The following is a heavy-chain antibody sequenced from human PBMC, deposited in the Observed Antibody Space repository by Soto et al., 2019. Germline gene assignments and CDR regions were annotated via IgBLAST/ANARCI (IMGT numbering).Heavy chain of an antibody. Sequence: GGSLRLSCAASGFTFSSYAIQWVRQAPGKGLEWVAVISNDGSNKYYEDSVKGRFTISRDNSKNTLYLQMNSLRAEDTAVYYSARDWAAAGPFDYWGQGTLVTVSS. J-gene: IGHJ4*02. V-gene: IGHV3-30-3*01. CDR1: GFTFSSYA. CDR3: ARDWAAAGPFDY. D-gene: IGHD6-13*01. CDR2: ISNDGSNK.